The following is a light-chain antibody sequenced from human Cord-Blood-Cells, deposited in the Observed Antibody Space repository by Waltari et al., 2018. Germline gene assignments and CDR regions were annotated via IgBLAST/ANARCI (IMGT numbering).Light chain of an antibody. CDR3: NSRDSSGNHLVV. CDR2: GKN. J-gene: IGLJ2*01. CDR1: SILSSF. V-gene: IGLV3-19*01. Sequence: SSALTQDPAVSVALGQTVRLTCHGDSILSSFPRRYPQKPGQAPVLVIYGKNNRPSGIPDRFSGSSSGNTASLTITGAQAEDEADYYCNSRDSSGNHLVVFGGGTKLTVL.